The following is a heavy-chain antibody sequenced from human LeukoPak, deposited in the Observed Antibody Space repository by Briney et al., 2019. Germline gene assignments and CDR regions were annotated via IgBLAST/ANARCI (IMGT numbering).Heavy chain of an antibody. CDR3: ARGDPHADP. V-gene: IGHV3-48*03. J-gene: IGHJ5*02. CDR1: GFDLHTYE. CDR2: ITISGHTK. Sequence: GGSLRLFCAASGFDLHTYEMNWVRQAPGKGLEWIADITISGHTKNYADSVKGRFTISRDSARTSLYLQMNSLRVEDTGVYFCARGDPHADPSGHGTLVTVSS.